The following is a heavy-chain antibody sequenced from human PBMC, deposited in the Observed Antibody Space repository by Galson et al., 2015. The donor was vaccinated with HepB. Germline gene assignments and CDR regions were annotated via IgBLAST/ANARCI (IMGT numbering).Heavy chain of an antibody. V-gene: IGHV3-23*01. CDR2: ISGSGGST. J-gene: IGHJ6*02. CDR1: GFTFSSYA. D-gene: IGHD5-24*01. CDR3: ARDMRDGYNSHYYYYGMDV. Sequence: SLRLSCAASGFTFSSYAMSWVRQAPGKGLEWVSTISGSGGSTYYADSVKGRFTISRDNAKNSLYLQMNSLRAEDTAVYYCARDMRDGYNSHYYYYGMDVWGQGTTVTVSS.